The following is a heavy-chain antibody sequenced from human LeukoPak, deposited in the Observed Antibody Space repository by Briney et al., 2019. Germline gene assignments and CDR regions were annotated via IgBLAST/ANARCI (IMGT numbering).Heavy chain of an antibody. V-gene: IGHV4-59*01. CDR2: IYYSGST. CDR3: ASNYYYDSSGYYPRGYYYGMDV. D-gene: IGHD3-22*01. Sequence: SETLSLTCTVSGGSISSYYWSWIRQPPGKGLEWIGYIYYSGSTNYNPSLKSRVTISVDTSKNQFSLKLSSVTAADTAVYYCASNYYYDSSGYYPRGYYYGMDVWGQGTTVTVSS. CDR1: GGSISSYY. J-gene: IGHJ6*02.